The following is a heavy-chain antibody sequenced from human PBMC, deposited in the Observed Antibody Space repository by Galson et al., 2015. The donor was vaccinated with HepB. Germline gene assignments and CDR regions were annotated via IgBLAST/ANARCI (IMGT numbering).Heavy chain of an antibody. Sequence: SETLSLTCTVSGGSISSYYWSWIRQPPGKGLEWIGYIYYSGSTNYNPSLKSRVTISVDTSKNQFSLKLSSVTAADTAVYYCARQIAVAGTNWFDPWGQGTLVTVSS. CDR3: ARQIAVAGTNWFDP. D-gene: IGHD6-19*01. V-gene: IGHV4-59*08. J-gene: IGHJ5*02. CDR2: IYYSGST. CDR1: GGSISSYY.